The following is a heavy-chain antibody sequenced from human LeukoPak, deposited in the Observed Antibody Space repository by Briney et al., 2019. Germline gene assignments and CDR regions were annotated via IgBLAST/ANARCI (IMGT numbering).Heavy chain of an antibody. CDR2: IIPIFGTA. V-gene: IGHV1-69*06. J-gene: IGHJ4*02. CDR3: AKNRQWELQYYFDY. Sequence: SVKVSCKASGGTFSSYAISWVRQAPGQGLEWMGGIIPIFGTANYAQKFQGRVTVTADKSTSTAYMELSSLRAEDTALYYCAKNRQWELQYYFDYWGQGTLVTVSS. CDR1: GGTFSSYA. D-gene: IGHD1-26*01.